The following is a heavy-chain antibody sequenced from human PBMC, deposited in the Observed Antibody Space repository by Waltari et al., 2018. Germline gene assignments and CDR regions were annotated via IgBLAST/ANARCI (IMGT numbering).Heavy chain of an antibody. CDR1: GGTFSSYA. Sequence: QVQLVQSGAEVKKPGSSVKVSCKASGGTFSSYAISWVRQAPGQGLAWMGRIIHIFGTANYVQKFQGRCTITADKSTSTAYMELSSLRSEDTAVYYCARDARPYDGGPYWGQGTLVTVSS. V-gene: IGHV1-69*08. CDR3: ARDARPYDGGPY. J-gene: IGHJ4*02. D-gene: IGHD5-12*01. CDR2: IIHIFGTA.